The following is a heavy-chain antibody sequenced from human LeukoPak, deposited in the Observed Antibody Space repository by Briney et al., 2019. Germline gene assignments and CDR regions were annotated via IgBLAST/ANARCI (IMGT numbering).Heavy chain of an antibody. CDR2: VYRTGQS. J-gene: IGHJ5*02. D-gene: IGHD6-13*01. CDR1: GDSTVGFY. V-gene: IGHV4-59*12. Sequence: PSQTLSLTCSVSGDSTVGFYWGWIRQSPGRAPEWLAYVYRTGQSDYNSSLRGRVTVSLDRSKTQVSLRLRSLTAADTAVYYCARESQAAADHNWSDPWGQGTLVTVSS. CDR3: ARESQAAADHNWSDP.